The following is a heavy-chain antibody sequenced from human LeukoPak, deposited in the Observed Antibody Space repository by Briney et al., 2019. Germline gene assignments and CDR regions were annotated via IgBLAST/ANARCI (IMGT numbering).Heavy chain of an antibody. Sequence: QSGGSLRLSCAASGFTFSSYWMHWVRQAPGKGLVWVSRINSDGSSTSYADSVKGRFTISRDNAKNTLYLQMNSLRAEDTAVYYCAKRKGQGLIAARTNYFGYWGQGTLVTVSS. D-gene: IGHD6-6*01. J-gene: IGHJ4*02. CDR3: AKRKGQGLIAARTNYFGY. CDR2: INSDGSST. V-gene: IGHV3-74*01. CDR1: GFTFSSYW.